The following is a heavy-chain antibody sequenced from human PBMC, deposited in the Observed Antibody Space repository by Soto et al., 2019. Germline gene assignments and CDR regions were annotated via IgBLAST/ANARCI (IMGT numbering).Heavy chain of an antibody. V-gene: IGHV4-30-4*01. J-gene: IGHJ4*02. D-gene: IGHD4-4*01. CDR3: AREGTTTVTYFDY. CDR2: FYYSGST. CDR1: GGSIRSGDYY. Sequence: SETLSLTCTVSGGSIRSGDYYWSWIRHPPAKGLHWIVYFYYSGSTYSYPSLKIRFTISVDTSKILFSLKLSSVTAADTSLYSCAREGTTTVTYFDYWGQGTLVTVSS.